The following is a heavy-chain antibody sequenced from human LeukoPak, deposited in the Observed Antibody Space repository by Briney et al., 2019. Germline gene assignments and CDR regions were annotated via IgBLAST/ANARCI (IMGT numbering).Heavy chain of an antibody. D-gene: IGHD3-3*01. V-gene: IGHV3-23*01. CDR3: AKANNFWSGYYVLDY. CDR1: GFTFSNYA. J-gene: IGHJ4*02. Sequence: PGGSLRLSCAGSGFTFSNYAMGWVRQAPGKGLEWVSAISGSGGSTYYADSVKGRFTISRDNSKNTLYLQMNSLRAEDTAVYYCAKANNFWSGYYVLDYWGQGTLVTVSS. CDR2: ISGSGGST.